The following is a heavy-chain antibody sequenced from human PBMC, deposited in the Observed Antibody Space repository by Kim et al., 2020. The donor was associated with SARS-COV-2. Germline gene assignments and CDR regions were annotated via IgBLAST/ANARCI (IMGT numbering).Heavy chain of an antibody. CDR3: TPLNAY. CDR2: SSSSTI. Sequence: SSSSTIYYADSVKGRFTISRDNAKNSLYLQMNSLRAEDTAVYYCTPLNAYWGQGTLVTVSS. J-gene: IGHJ4*02. V-gene: IGHV3-48*04.